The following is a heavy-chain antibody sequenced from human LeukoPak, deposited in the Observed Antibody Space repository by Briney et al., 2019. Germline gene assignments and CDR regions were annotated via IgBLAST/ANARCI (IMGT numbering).Heavy chain of an antibody. D-gene: IGHD5-24*01. Sequence: GGSLRLSCAASGSTVSANRMNWVRQAPGKGLEWVSVIFGGDTSYADSVKGRFSISRDVSKNTLYLQMTSLRPEDTAVYFCAREGVEEVATLTFNWVATYYSHYLDVWGKGTTVTVSS. CDR3: AREGVEEVATLTFNWVATYYSHYLDV. CDR1: GSTVSANR. V-gene: IGHV3-66*02. CDR2: IFGGDT. J-gene: IGHJ6*03.